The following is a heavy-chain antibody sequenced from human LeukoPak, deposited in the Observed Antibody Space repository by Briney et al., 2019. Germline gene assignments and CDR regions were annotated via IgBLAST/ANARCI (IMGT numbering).Heavy chain of an antibody. V-gene: IGHV4-59*08. J-gene: IGHJ5*02. CDR1: GGSISSYY. Sequence: SETLSLTCTVSGGSISSYYWSWIRQPPGKGLEWIGYIYYSGSTNYNPSLKSRVTISVDTSKNQFSLKLSSVTAADTAVYYCARLSSSTSFYWFDPWGQGTLVTVSS. CDR3: ARLSSSTSFYWFDP. D-gene: IGHD2-2*01. CDR2: IYYSGST.